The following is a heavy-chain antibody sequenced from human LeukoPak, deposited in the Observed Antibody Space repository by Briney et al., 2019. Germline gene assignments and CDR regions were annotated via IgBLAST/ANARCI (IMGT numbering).Heavy chain of an antibody. J-gene: IGHJ4*02. CDR1: GYTFTSYG. CDR2: ISAYNSNT. D-gene: IGHD6-19*01. V-gene: IGHV1-18*01. CDR3: ARGSPKRAVAGTFDY. Sequence: ASVKVSCKASGYTFTSYGISWVRQAPGQGLEWMGWISAYNSNTNYAQKLQGRVTMTTDTSTSTAYMELWSLRSDDTAVYYCARGSPKRAVAGTFDYWGQGTLVTVSS.